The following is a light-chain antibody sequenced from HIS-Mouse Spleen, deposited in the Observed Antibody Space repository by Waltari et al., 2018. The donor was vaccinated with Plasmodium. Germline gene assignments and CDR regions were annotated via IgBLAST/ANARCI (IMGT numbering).Light chain of an antibody. V-gene: IGKV1-39*01. J-gene: IGKJ1*01. Sequence: IQLTQSPSSLSASVGDRVTITCRAGQCISSYLNSYKQKPVKAPQVLIYPAFSWQSGVPSRFSGSGSGTDFTLTISSLQPEDFATYYCQQIDNTGTFGQGTRVEIK. CDR3: QQIDNTGT. CDR1: QCISSY. CDR2: PAF.